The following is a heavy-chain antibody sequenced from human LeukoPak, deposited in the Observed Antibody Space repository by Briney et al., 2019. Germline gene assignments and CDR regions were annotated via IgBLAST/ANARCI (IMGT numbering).Heavy chain of an antibody. D-gene: IGHD5-12*01. CDR2: IKQDGSEK. J-gene: IGHJ4*02. Sequence: GGSLRLSCAASGFTFSSYWMSWVRQAPGKGLEWVANIKQDGSEKYYVDSVKGRFTISRDNAKNSLYLQMNSLRAEDTAVYYCARDLRGYSGYDWDYFDYWGQGTLVTVSS. CDR1: GFTFSSYW. CDR3: ARDLRGYSGYDWDYFDY. V-gene: IGHV3-7*01.